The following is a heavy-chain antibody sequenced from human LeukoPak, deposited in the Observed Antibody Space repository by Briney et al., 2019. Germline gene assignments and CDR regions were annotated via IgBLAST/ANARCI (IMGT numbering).Heavy chain of an antibody. Sequence: GGSLRLSCAASGFTFDDYAMDWVRQAPGKGLEWVSGISWNRGKIVYADSVKGRFTISRDNSKNTLYLQMNSLRAEDTAVYYCAKAHKVGATDFDYWGQGTLVTVSS. V-gene: IGHV3-9*01. CDR3: AKAHKVGATDFDY. CDR2: ISWNRGKI. J-gene: IGHJ4*02. D-gene: IGHD1-26*01. CDR1: GFTFDDYA.